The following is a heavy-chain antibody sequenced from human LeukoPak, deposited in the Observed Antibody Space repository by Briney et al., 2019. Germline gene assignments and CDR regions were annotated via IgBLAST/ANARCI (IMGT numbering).Heavy chain of an antibody. CDR2: IYSSGST. J-gene: IGHJ3*02. CDR1: GASINSGSNY. Sequence: PSETLSLTCRVSGASINSGSNYWGWIRQPPGKTLEWIGSIYSSGSTYYNPSLKSRVIIMIDTPKNHFSLTLSSVTAADTAVYYCARSDGYGLVGIWGQGTMVTVSS. CDR3: ARSDGYGLVGI. V-gene: IGHV4-39*07. D-gene: IGHD5-18*01.